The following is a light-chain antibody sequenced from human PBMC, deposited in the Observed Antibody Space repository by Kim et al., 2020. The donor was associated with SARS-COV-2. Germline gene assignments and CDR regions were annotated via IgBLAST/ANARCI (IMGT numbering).Light chain of an antibody. V-gene: IGKV1-39*01. CDR3: QQSYSTPLT. Sequence: ASVGDRVTITCRASQSSSSYLNWYQQKPGKAPKLLIYAASSLQSGVPSRFSGSGSGTDFTLTIGSLQPEDFATYYCQQSYSTPLTFGGGTKVDIK. CDR2: AAS. J-gene: IGKJ4*01. CDR1: QSSSSY.